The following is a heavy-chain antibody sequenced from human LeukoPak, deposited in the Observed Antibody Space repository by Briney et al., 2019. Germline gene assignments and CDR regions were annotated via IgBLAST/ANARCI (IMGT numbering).Heavy chain of an antibody. Sequence: GGSLRLSCAASGFTFSSYEMNWVRQAPGKGLEWVANMKPDGSEKYYVDSVKGRFTISRDNAKNSLYLQMNSLRAEDTAVYYCARSGAGPDYWGQGTLVTVSS. J-gene: IGHJ4*02. CDR3: ARSGAGPDY. CDR2: MKPDGSEK. D-gene: IGHD1-14*01. CDR1: GFTFSSYE. V-gene: IGHV3-7*01.